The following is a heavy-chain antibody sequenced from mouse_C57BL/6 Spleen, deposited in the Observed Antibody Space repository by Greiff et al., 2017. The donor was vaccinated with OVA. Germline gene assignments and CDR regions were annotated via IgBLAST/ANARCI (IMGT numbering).Heavy chain of an antibody. V-gene: IGHV3-6*01. D-gene: IGHD1-1*01. Sequence: EVQLVESGPGLVKPSQSLSLTCSVTGYSITSGYYWNWIRQFPGNQLECMGYIRYDGSTNYNPYLKNRISITRDTSKNQFFLKLKSVTTEDTATYDCARERITSGAMYYWGQGASGTVAS. CDR1: GYSITSGYY. CDR2: IRYDGST. CDR3: ARERITSGAMYY. J-gene: IGHJ4*01.